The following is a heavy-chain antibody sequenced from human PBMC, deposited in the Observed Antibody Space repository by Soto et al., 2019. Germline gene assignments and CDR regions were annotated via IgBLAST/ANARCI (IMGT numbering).Heavy chain of an antibody. CDR3: AKGGSGSGGYPKCASDV. V-gene: IGHV3-23*01. Sequence: GGSLRLSCAASGFTFSSYAMSWVRQAPGKGLEWVSAISGSGGSTYYADSVKGRFTISRDNSKNTLYLQMNSLRAEDTAVYYCAKGGSGSGGYPKCASDVWGQGTMVTV. D-gene: IGHD3-10*01. J-gene: IGHJ3*01. CDR2: ISGSGGST. CDR1: GFTFSSYA.